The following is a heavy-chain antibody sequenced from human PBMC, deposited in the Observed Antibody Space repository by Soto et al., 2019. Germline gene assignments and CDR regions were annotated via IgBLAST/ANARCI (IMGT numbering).Heavy chain of an antibody. Sequence: GGSLRLSCAASGFTFSSCWMSWVRQAPGKGLEWVANIKQDGSEKYYVDSVKGRFTISRDNAKNSLYLQMNSLRAEDTAVYYCARYLVDESYYYYGMDVWGQGTTVTVSS. CDR1: GFTFSSCW. CDR2: IKQDGSEK. D-gene: IGHD6-6*01. CDR3: ARYLVDESYYYYGMDV. J-gene: IGHJ6*02. V-gene: IGHV3-7*03.